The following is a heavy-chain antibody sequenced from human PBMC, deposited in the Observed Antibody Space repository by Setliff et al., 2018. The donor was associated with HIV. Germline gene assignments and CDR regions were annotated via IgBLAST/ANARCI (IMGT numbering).Heavy chain of an antibody. J-gene: IGHJ4*02. CDR3: ASSSPTTYYYGSGSPPLDY. D-gene: IGHD3-10*01. V-gene: IGHV1-18*01. Sequence: GASVKVSCKAYGHTYNAYGITWVRQAPGQGLEGMGWISAHYGSTKYAQTLQGRVTMTTDTSTNTAYMELRSLRSDDTAVYYCASSSPTTYYYGSGSPPLDYWGQGTLVTVSS. CDR1: GHTYNAYG. CDR2: ISAHYGST.